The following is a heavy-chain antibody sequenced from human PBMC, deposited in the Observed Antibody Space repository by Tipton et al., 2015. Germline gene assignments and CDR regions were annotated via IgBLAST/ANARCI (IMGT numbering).Heavy chain of an antibody. D-gene: IGHD2-2*01. J-gene: IGHJ5*02. V-gene: IGHV4-59*08. CDR1: GDSISNYF. CDR3: ARQGDIVVVAAAMWWFDP. CDR2: TFSGGST. Sequence: TLSLTCTIPGDSISNYFWSWIRQPAGKGLEWIGYTFSGGSTNYNPSLKSRVTISLDTSKNQFSLNLSSVTAADTAVYYCARQGDIVVVAAAMWWFDPWGQGTLVTVSS.